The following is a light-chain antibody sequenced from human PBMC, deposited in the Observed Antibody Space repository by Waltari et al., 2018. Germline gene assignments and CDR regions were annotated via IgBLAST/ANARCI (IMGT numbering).Light chain of an antibody. CDR1: SSNIGGNF. Sequence: SVLTQPPSASGTPGQTVTIPCSGSSSNIGGNFVYWYQQLPGMAPQLLIYNNNQRPSGVPDRFSGSKSGTSASLAISGIRSDDEAEYYCAAWDDNLTGPLFGGGTKVTVL. J-gene: IGLJ3*02. CDR2: NNN. CDR3: AAWDDNLTGPL. V-gene: IGLV1-47*01.